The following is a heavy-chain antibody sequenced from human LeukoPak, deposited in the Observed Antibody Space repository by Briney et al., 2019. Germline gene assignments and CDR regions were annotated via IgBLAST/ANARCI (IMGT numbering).Heavy chain of an antibody. V-gene: IGHV4-34*01. D-gene: IGHD3-10*01. CDR3: ARPMVRGAPHKYWHFDL. Sequence: PSETLSLTRAVYRASFSGYYWSWIRQPPGRGRKWIGDIHQSGDTNYNPSLKSRVTISIDTSKNQFSLKLSSVTAADTAVYYCARPMVRGAPHKYWHFDLWGRGTLVTVSS. J-gene: IGHJ2*01. CDR1: RASFSGYY. CDR2: IHQSGDT.